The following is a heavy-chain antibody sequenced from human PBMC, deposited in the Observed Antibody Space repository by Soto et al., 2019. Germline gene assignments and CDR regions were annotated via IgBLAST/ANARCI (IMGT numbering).Heavy chain of an antibody. CDR1: GGTFSSYA. J-gene: IGHJ5*02. Sequence: QVQLVQSGAEVKKPGSSVKVSCKASGGTFSSYAISWVRQAPGQGLEWMGWINPNSGGTNYAQKFQGWVTMTRDTSISTAYMELSRLRSDDTAMYYCARGGSGYYRNWFDPWGQGTLVTVSS. CDR2: INPNSGGT. V-gene: IGHV1-2*04. D-gene: IGHD3-3*01. CDR3: ARGGSGYYRNWFDP.